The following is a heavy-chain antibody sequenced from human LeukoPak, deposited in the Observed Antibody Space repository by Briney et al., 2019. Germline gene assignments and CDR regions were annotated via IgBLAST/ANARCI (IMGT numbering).Heavy chain of an antibody. D-gene: IGHD6-19*01. CDR2: IIPILGIA. V-gene: IGHV1-69*04. J-gene: IGHJ3*02. CDR3: AREGSSGWNAFDI. Sequence: SVKVSCKASGGTFSSYAIGWVRQAPGQGLEWMGRIIPILGIANYAQKFQGRVTITADKSTSTAYMELSSLRSEDTAVYYCAREGSSGWNAFDIWGQGTMVTVSS. CDR1: GGTFSSYA.